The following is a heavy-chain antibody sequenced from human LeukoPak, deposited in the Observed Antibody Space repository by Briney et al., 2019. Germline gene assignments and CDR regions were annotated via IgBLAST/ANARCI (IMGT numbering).Heavy chain of an antibody. D-gene: IGHD3-3*01. CDR3: ARGKVVNVLRFLVGRGPYYYMDV. CDR2: INHSGST. V-gene: IGHV4-34*01. J-gene: IGHJ6*03. Sequence: PSETLSLTCAVYGGSFSGYYWSWLRQPPGKGLEWIGEINHSGSTNYNPSLKSRVTISVDTSKNQFSLKLSSVTAADTAVYYCARGKVVNVLRFLVGRGPYYYMDVWGKGTTVTVSS. CDR1: GGSFSGYY.